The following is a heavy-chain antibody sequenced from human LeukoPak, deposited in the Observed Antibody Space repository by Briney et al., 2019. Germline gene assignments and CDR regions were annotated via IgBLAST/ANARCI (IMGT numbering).Heavy chain of an antibody. CDR1: GGSFSGYY. V-gene: IGHV4-34*01. CDR3: VTEPGYCTGGRCYGGWFDP. D-gene: IGHD2-15*01. CDR2: INHSGNT. Sequence: NPSETLSLTCAVYGGSFSGYYWSWIRQAPGKGLEWIGEINHSGNTNYNPSLKSRVTISVDTPKNQFSLKLSSVTAADTAVYYCVTEPGYCTGGRCYGGWFDPWGQGTLVTVSS. J-gene: IGHJ5*02.